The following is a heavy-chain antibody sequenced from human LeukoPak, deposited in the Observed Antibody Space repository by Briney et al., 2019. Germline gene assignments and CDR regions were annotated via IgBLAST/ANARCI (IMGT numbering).Heavy chain of an antibody. CDR1: GYSFTNYD. Sequence: ASVKVSCKGSGYSFTNYDINWVRQAAGQGLEWMGRVNPNNGDAGFSQKFQGRVTLTSNTSLTTAYMELTSLTSEDTAVYYCARGLGTYWGKDFLNWFDPWGQGTLVTVSS. D-gene: IGHD7-27*01. J-gene: IGHJ5*02. V-gene: IGHV1-8*02. CDR3: ARGLGTYWGKDFLNWFDP. CDR2: VNPNNGDA.